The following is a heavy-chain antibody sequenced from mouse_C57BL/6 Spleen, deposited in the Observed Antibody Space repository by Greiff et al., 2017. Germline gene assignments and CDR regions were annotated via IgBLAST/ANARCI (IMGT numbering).Heavy chain of an antibody. CDR1: GYAFSSSW. Sequence: VQLVESGPELVKPGASVKISCKASGYAFSSSWMNWVKQRPGKGLEWIGRIYPGDGDTNYNGKFKGKATLTADKSSSTAYMQLSSLTSEDSAVYFCARFDGYFAMDYWGQGTSVTVSS. CDR3: ARFDGYFAMDY. J-gene: IGHJ4*01. CDR2: IYPGDGDT. D-gene: IGHD2-3*01. V-gene: IGHV1-82*01.